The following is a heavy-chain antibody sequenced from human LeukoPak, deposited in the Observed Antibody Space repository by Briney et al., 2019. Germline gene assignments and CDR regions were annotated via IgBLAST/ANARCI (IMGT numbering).Heavy chain of an antibody. Sequence: ASVKVSCKASGYTFTNYGITWVRQAPGQGLEWMGWISAYNGNTRYAQKFQGRVTMTTDTSTSTAYMELRSLRSDDTAVYYCARGGDGYNSDHYYGMDVWGQGTTVTVSS. D-gene: IGHD5-24*01. CDR1: GYTFTNYG. J-gene: IGHJ6*02. CDR2: ISAYNGNT. V-gene: IGHV1-18*01. CDR3: ARGGDGYNSDHYYGMDV.